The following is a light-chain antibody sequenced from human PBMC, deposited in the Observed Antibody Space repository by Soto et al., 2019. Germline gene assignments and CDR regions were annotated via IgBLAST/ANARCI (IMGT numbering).Light chain of an antibody. V-gene: IGKV3-20*01. CDR1: QSVSSTY. Sequence: EIVLTQSPGTLSLSPGERATLSCRASQSVSSTYLAWYRQKPGQAPSLLMYGASRRATGIPERFSGSGSGTDFTLTISRLEPEDFAVYYCQQYGSSPRTFGQGTKVDIK. J-gene: IGKJ1*01. CDR2: GAS. CDR3: QQYGSSPRT.